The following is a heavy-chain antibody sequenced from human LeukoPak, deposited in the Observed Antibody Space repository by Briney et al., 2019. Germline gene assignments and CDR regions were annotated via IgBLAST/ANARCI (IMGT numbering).Heavy chain of an antibody. D-gene: IGHD2-21*01. CDR1: VFSFCSYA. V-gene: IGHV3-33*06. CDR3: AKDMGDTALQNFFDP. CDR2: ILHDGSDK. Sequence: GRALTHSSAASVFSFCSYAMHCVRHALPKGREWVAVILHDGSDKNTNDSAKGRFTISRHNSKHTLYLQMNSLRAEDTAVYYCAKDMGDTALQNFFDPWGEGTLVSVSS. J-gene: IGHJ5*02.